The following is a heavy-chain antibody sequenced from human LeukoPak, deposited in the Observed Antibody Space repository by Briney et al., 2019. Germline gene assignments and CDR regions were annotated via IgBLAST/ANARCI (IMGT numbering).Heavy chain of an antibody. CDR3: ARDPTYSYYYDSSGFDY. J-gene: IGHJ4*02. Sequence: SETLSLTCTVSGGSISSSSYYWGWIRQPPGKGLEWIGSIYYSGSTYYNPSLKSRVTISVDTSKNQFSLKLSSVTAADTAVYYCARDPTYSYYYDSSGFDYWGQGTLVTVSS. CDR1: GGSISSSSYY. V-gene: IGHV4-39*07. D-gene: IGHD3-22*01. CDR2: IYYSGST.